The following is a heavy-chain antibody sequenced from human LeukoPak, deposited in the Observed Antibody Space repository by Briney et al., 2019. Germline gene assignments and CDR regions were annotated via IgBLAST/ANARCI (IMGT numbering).Heavy chain of an antibody. V-gene: IGHV4-34*01. CDR1: GGSFSGYY. CDR2: INHSGST. Sequence: SETLSLTCAVYGGSFSGYYWSWIRHPPGKGLELIGEINHSGSTNYNPSLKSRVTISVDTSKNQFSLKLSSVTAADTAVYYCARLPGRGSGSYDDYWGQGTLVTVSS. CDR3: ARLPGRGSGSYDDY. J-gene: IGHJ4*02. D-gene: IGHD3-10*01.